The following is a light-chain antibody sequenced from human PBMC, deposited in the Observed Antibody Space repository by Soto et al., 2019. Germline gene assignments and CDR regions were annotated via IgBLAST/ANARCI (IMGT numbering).Light chain of an antibody. CDR2: DVS. Sequence: QSALTQPASVSGSPGQSITISCTGTSSDVGGHNYVSWYQQHPGKAPKLMIYDVSNRPSGVSNRFSGSKSGNTASLTISGLQAEDEADYYCSSYTSSSTRLYVFGTGTKSPS. CDR1: SSDVGGHNY. CDR3: SSYTSSSTRLYV. V-gene: IGLV2-14*01. J-gene: IGLJ1*01.